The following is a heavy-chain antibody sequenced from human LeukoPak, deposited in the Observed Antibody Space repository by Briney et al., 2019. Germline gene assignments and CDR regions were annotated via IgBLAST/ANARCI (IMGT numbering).Heavy chain of an antibody. D-gene: IGHD2-15*01. CDR2: ISSSGSTI. CDR3: ARGYCSGGSCLYYYYYGMDV. V-gene: IGHV3-48*03. Sequence: PGGSLRLSCAASGFTFSSYEMNWVRQAPGKGLEWVSYISSSGSTIYYADSVKGRFTISRDNAKNSLYLQMNSLRAEDTAVYYCARGYCSGGSCLYYYYYGMDVWAKGPRSPSP. CDR1: GFTFSSYE. J-gene: IGHJ6*02.